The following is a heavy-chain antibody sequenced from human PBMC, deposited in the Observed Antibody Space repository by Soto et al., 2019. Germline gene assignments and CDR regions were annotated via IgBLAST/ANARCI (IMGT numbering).Heavy chain of an antibody. CDR1: GYTFTGYY. CDR3: AGEPPPPIVGDGAYYYGMDV. Sequence: ASVKVSCKASGYTFTGYYMHWVRQAPGQGLEWMGWINPNSGGTNYAQKFQGRVTMTRDTSISTAYMELSRLRSDDTAVYYCAGEPPPPIVGDGAYYYGMDVWGQGTTVTVSS. D-gene: IGHD1-26*01. CDR2: INPNSGGT. J-gene: IGHJ6*02. V-gene: IGHV1-2*02.